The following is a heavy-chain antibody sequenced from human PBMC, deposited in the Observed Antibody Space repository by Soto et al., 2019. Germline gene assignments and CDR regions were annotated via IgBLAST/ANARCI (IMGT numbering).Heavy chain of an antibody. Sequence: PGGSLRLSCAASGFTFSSYSMNWVRQAPGKGLEWVSSISSSSSYIYYADSVKGRFTISRDNAKNSLYLQMNSLRAEDTAVYYCARDGVAAAGLGYWGQGTMVTVYS. J-gene: IGHJ4*02. CDR1: GFTFSSYS. D-gene: IGHD6-13*01. CDR3: ARDGVAAAGLGY. CDR2: ISSSSSYI. V-gene: IGHV3-21*01.